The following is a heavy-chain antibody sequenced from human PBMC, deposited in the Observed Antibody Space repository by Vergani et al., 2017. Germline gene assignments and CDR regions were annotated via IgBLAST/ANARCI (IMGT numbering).Heavy chain of an antibody. J-gene: IGHJ3*02. CDR1: GGSISSGGYY. CDR2: IYYSGRP. Sequence: QVQLQESGPGLVKPSQTLSLTCTVSGGSISSGGYYWSWLRQHPGKGLEWIGYIYYSGRPSYNPSLKSRVTISVATSKNHFSLKLSYVTAADTAVYYCASYSYDIVVVPSSQMAFDIWGQGTMVTVSS. D-gene: IGHD2-2*01. CDR3: ASYSYDIVVVPSSQMAFDI. V-gene: IGHV4-31*03.